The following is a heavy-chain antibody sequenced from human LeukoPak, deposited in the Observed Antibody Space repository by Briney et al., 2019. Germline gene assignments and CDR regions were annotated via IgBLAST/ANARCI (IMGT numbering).Heavy chain of an antibody. CDR2: ISSSSSYI. Sequence: GGSLRLSCAASGFTFSSYSMNWVHQAPGKGLEWVSSISSSSSYIYYADSVKGRFTISRDNAKNSLYLQMNSLRAEDTAVYYCARENRYQLLDFDYWGQGTLVTVSS. CDR1: GFTFSSYS. J-gene: IGHJ4*02. D-gene: IGHD2-2*01. V-gene: IGHV3-21*01. CDR3: ARENRYQLLDFDY.